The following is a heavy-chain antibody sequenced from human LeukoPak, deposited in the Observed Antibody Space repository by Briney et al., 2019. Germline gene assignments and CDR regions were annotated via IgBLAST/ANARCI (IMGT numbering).Heavy chain of an antibody. V-gene: IGHV4-59*08. D-gene: IGHD2-15*01. CDR3: ARHDPVGYYQHGMDV. CDR1: VGSIRGYF. CDR2: IYYTGAT. J-gene: IGHJ6*02. Sequence: KTSETLSLTCTVSVGSIRGYFWSCIRQPPGQGLEFIGYIYYTGATLYNPSLKSRVTMSVDTSKNQFSLKLSSVTAADTAVYYCARHDPVGYYQHGMDVWGQGTTVTVSS.